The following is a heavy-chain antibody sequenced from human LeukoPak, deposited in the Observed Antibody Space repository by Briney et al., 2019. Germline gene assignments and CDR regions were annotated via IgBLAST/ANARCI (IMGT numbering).Heavy chain of an antibody. J-gene: IGHJ6*02. CDR2: INHSGST. D-gene: IGHD1-26*01. CDR3: ARDCGSYSDGMDV. Sequence: SETLSLTCAVYGGSFSGYYWSWIRQPPGKGLEWIGEINHSGSTNYKPSLKSRVTISVDRSKNQFSLKLSSVTAADTAVYYCARDCGSYSDGMDVWGQGTTVTVSS. V-gene: IGHV4-34*01. CDR1: GGSFSGYY.